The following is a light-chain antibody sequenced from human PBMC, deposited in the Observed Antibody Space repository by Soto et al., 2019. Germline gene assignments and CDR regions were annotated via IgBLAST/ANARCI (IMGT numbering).Light chain of an antibody. Sequence: EIVLTQSPGTLSLSPGERTTLSCRASQSVSLNYLAWYQQKPGQTPRLLIYGASNRATGIPDRFSAGGSGTDFTLTITRLEPEDFAVYYCQQYGSSPYTFGQWTKLEIK. J-gene: IGKJ2*01. CDR2: GAS. CDR3: QQYGSSPYT. V-gene: IGKV3-20*01. CDR1: QSVSLNY.